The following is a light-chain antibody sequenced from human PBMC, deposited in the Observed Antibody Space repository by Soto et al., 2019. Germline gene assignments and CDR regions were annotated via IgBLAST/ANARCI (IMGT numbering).Light chain of an antibody. V-gene: IGKV3-11*01. CDR1: QSVSSS. CDR2: DTS. J-gene: IGKJ5*01. Sequence: EIVMTQSPATLSVSPGERATHSCRASQSVSSSLAWYQQKPGQAPRLLIYDTSNRATDIPPRFSGSGSGTDFTLTISSLEPEDFAVYYCQQRTNWRITFGHGTRLEIK. CDR3: QQRTNWRIT.